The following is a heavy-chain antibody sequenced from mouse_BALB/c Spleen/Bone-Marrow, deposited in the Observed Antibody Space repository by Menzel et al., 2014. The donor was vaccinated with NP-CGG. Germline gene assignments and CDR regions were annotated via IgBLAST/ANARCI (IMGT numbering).Heavy chain of an antibody. CDR2: IWAGGST. CDR1: GFSLTSYG. D-gene: IGHD1-1*01. CDR3: ARDPYYGSSEDAMDY. Sequence: QVQLKDSGPGLVAPSQSLSITCTVSGFSLTSYGVHWVRQPPGKGLEWLGVIWAGGSTNYNSALMSRLSISKDNSKSQVFLKMNSLQTDDTAMYYCARDPYYGSSEDAMDYWGQGTSVTVSS. J-gene: IGHJ4*01. V-gene: IGHV2-9*02.